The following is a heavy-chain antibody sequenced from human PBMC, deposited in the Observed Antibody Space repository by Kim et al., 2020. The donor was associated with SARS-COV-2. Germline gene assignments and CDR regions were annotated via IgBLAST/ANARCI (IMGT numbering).Heavy chain of an antibody. J-gene: IGHJ4*02. D-gene: IGHD6-13*01. CDR2: ISYDGSNK. V-gene: IGHV3-30*18. CDR1: GFTFSSYG. Sequence: GGSLRLSCAASGFTFSSYGMHWVRQAPGKGLEWVAVISYDGSNKYYADSVKGRFTISRDNSKNTLYLQMNSLRAEDTAVYYCAKDRYSSSWDTSCYFDYWGQGTLVTVSS. CDR3: AKDRYSSSWDTSCYFDY.